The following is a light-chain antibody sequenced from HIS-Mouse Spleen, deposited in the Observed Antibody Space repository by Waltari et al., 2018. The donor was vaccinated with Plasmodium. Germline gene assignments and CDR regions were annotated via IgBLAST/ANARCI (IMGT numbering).Light chain of an antibody. CDR1: QSISSY. V-gene: IGKV1-39*01. CDR3: QQNYNTWT. Sequence: DIQIDQSPSSLSSSVRGKVTIPCRASQSISSYLNWYQQKPGKAPKLLIYAASSLHSGVPSRFSGSGSGTDFTLTISSLQPEDFATYYCQQNYNTWTFGQGTKVEIK. J-gene: IGKJ1*01. CDR2: AAS.